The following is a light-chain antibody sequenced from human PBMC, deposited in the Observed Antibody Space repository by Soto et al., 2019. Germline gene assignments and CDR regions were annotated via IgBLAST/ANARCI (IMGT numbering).Light chain of an antibody. V-gene: IGKV3-20*01. CDR3: QQYGSFPIT. J-gene: IGKJ5*01. CDR1: QSVSSSY. Sequence: EIVLTQSPGTLSLSPGERATLSCRASQSVSSSYLAWYQQKPGQAPRLLIYGASSRATGIPDRFSGSGSGTDFTLTISRPEPEDFAVYYCQQYGSFPITFGQGTRLEIK. CDR2: GAS.